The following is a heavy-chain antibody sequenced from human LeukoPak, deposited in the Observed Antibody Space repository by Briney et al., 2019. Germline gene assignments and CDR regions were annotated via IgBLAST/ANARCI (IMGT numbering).Heavy chain of an antibody. CDR2: INPNSGGT. Sequence: ASVKVSCKASGYTFTGYYMHWVRQAPGQGLEWMGWINPNSGGTNYAQKFQGRVTMTRDTSISTAYMELSRLRSDDTAVYYCARFDFTVTHENWYFDLWGRGTLVTVSS. CDR3: ARFDFTVTHENWYFDL. J-gene: IGHJ2*01. D-gene: IGHD4-17*01. CDR1: GYTFTGYY. V-gene: IGHV1-2*02.